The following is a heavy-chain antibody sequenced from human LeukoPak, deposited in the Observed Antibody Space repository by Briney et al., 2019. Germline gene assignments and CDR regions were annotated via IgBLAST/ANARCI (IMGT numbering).Heavy chain of an antibody. CDR1: GFTFDDYA. CDR2: ISGDGGST. J-gene: IGHJ1*01. CDR3: AKDSSGYYYVFQH. D-gene: IGHD3-22*01. Sequence: GGSLRLSCAASGFTFDDYAMHWVPQAPGKGLEWVSLISGDGGSTYYGDSVKGRFTISRDNSKNSLYLQMNSLGTEDTALYYCAKDSSGYYYVFQHSGQGTLVTVSS. V-gene: IGHV3-43*02.